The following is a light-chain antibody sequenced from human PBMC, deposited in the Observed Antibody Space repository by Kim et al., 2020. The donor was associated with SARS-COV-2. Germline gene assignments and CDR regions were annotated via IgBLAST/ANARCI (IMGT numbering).Light chain of an antibody. CDR3: QVWDSSSERV. CDR2: YDS. J-gene: IGLJ3*02. V-gene: IGLV3-21*04. Sequence: SYELTQPPPVSVAPGKTARITCGGNNIGSKSVHWYQQKPGQAPVLVIYYDSDRPSGIPERFSGSNSGNTATLTISRVEAGDEADYYCQVWDSSSERVFGGGTQLTVL. CDR1: NIGSKS.